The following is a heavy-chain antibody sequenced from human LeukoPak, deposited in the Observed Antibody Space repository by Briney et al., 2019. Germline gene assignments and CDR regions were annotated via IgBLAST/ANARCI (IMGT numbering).Heavy chain of an antibody. CDR2: IKQDGSEK. CDR1: GFTFSSYW. CDR3: ASPYMSSGTPSSGSHAFDI. D-gene: IGHD6-19*01. Sequence: GGSLRLSCAASGFTFSSYWMSWVRQAPGKGLEWVANIKQDGSEKYYVDSVKGRFTISRDNAKNSLYLQMNSLRAEDTAVYYCASPYMSSGTPSSGSHAFDIWGQGTMVTVSS. J-gene: IGHJ3*02. V-gene: IGHV3-7*01.